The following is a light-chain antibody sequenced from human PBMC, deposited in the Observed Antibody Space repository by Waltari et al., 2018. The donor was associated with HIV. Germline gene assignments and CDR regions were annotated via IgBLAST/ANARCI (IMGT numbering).Light chain of an antibody. CDR3: QVWISPNDQLNWV. V-gene: IGLV3-21*02. Sequence: SYVLTQPPSVSVAPGQTARITCGGDNIGSKSVHWYQQMPGQAPVLVVYDGGDRPSGSPERISGSNSGNTATLSISRVEAGDEADYYCQVWISPNDQLNWVFGGGTKLTVL. CDR2: DGG. J-gene: IGLJ3*02. CDR1: NIGSKS.